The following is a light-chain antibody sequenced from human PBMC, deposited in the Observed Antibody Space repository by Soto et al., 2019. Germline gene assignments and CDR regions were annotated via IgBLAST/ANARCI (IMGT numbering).Light chain of an antibody. CDR1: QSSSSY. J-gene: IGKJ5*01. Sequence: PGERATLSCRASQSSSSYLTWYQQRPGQAPRLLIYAASRRATGIPDRFSGSRSGTDFTLTISRLEPEDFAVYYCQQYSTAPITFGGGTRLEIK. V-gene: IGKV3-20*01. CDR3: QQYSTAPIT. CDR2: AAS.